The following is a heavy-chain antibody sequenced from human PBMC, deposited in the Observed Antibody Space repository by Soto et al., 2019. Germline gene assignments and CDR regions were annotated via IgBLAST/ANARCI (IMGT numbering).Heavy chain of an antibody. CDR1: GGTFSNYA. Sequence: VKVSCKASGGTFSNYALSWVRQAPGQGLEWMGGIIPIFGTSNYAQKFQGRVTITADESTNTAYMELSSLRSEDTAVYYCARARGYSYGDQYFDYWGQGTLVTVSS. V-gene: IGHV1-69*13. CDR3: ARARGYSYGDQYFDY. CDR2: IIPIFGTS. J-gene: IGHJ4*02. D-gene: IGHD5-18*01.